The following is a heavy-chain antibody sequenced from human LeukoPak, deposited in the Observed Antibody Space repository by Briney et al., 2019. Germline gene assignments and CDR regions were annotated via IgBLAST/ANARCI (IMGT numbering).Heavy chain of an antibody. Sequence: TGGSLRLSCAASGFTFSSYAMSWVRQAPGKGLEWVSYISSSGSTIYYADSVKGRFTISRDNAKNSLYLQMNSLRAEDPAVYYCAELGITMIGGVWGKGTTVTISS. D-gene: IGHD3-10*02. V-gene: IGHV3-48*03. J-gene: IGHJ6*03. CDR1: GFTFSSYA. CDR2: ISSSGSTI. CDR3: AELGITMIGGV.